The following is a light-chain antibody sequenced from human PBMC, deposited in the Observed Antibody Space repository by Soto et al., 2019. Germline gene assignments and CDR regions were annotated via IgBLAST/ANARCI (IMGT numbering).Light chain of an antibody. J-gene: IGKJ5*01. CDR2: GAS. V-gene: IGKV3-15*01. CDR1: QSVSSN. CDR3: QQRRSWPPTIT. Sequence: EIVMTQSPATLSVSPGEKATLSCRAIQSVSSNLAWYQQKPGQAPRLLIYGASTRATGIPARFSGSGSGTDFTLTISSLEPEDFAVYYCQQRRSWPPTITFGQGTRWRL.